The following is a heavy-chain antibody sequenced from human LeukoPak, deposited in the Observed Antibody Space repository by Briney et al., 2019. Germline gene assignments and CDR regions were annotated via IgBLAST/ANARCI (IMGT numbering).Heavy chain of an antibody. Sequence: GESLTISGKGSGYSFSTYWINGVRQTPGKGPEGMGRINPSDSYTKYSPSFQGHVTISTDKSINTVHLQWSSLKASDTATYYCARGSGSSGYYGMDVWGKGTTVTASS. J-gene: IGHJ6*04. V-gene: IGHV5-10-1*01. CDR2: INPSDSYT. D-gene: IGHD3-10*01. CDR3: ARGSGSSGYYGMDV. CDR1: GYSFSTYW.